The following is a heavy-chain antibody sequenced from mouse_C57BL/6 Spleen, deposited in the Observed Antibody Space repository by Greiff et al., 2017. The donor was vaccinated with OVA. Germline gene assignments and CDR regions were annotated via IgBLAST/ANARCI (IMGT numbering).Heavy chain of an antibody. V-gene: IGHV1-15*01. CDR2: IDPETGGT. CDR1: GYTFTDYE. J-gene: IGHJ1*03. CDR3: TRSPGNYYWYFDV. Sequence: VQLQQSGAELVRPGASVTLSCKASGYTFTDYEMHWVKQTPVHGLEWIGAIDPETGGTAYNQKFKGKAILTADKSSSTAYMELRSLTSEDSAVYYCTRSPGNYYWYFDVWGTGTTVTVSS. D-gene: IGHD2-1*01.